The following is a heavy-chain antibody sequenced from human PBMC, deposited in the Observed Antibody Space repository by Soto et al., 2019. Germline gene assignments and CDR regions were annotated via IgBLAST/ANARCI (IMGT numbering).Heavy chain of an antibody. CDR3: ARDVGWADILKIAVAGPSPFDY. J-gene: IGHJ4*02. CDR2: ISYDGSNK. D-gene: IGHD6-19*01. V-gene: IGHV3-30-3*01. Sequence: GGSLRLSCAASGFTFSSYAMHWVRQAPGKGLEWVAVISYDGSNKYYADSVKGRFTISRDNSKNTLYLQMNSLRAEDTAVYYCARDVGWADILKIAVAGPSPFDYWGQGTLVTVSS. CDR1: GFTFSSYA.